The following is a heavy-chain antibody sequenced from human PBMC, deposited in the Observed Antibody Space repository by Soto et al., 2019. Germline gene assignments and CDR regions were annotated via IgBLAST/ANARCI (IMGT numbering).Heavy chain of an antibody. V-gene: IGHV3-74*01. J-gene: IGHJ6*03. Sequence: EVQLVESGGGLVQPGGSLRLSCAASGFTFSNYWMYWVRQAPGKGLVWVSRINSDGSVSSYADSVKGRLTISRDNVKNTLYLQMNSVRAEDTAVYYCARGDCVGGPCYSLAGSFYYYMDVWGKGTTVTVS. CDR2: INSDGSVS. CDR3: ARGDCVGGPCYSLAGSFYYYMDV. CDR1: GFTFSNYW. D-gene: IGHD2-15*01.